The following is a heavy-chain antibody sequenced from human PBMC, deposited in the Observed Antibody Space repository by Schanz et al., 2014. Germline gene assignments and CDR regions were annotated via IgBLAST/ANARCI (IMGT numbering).Heavy chain of an antibody. J-gene: IGHJ4*02. Sequence: QVQLVESGGCLVKPGGSLRLSCVASGFKFSDYFMTWVRQAPGKGLEWLSSIGGSGSFPTYADSVKGRFTISRDNAKTSLYLQMNSLRAEDTAVYYCARVITSLDYWGQGILVTVSS. V-gene: IGHV3-11*06. CDR3: ARVITSLDY. CDR2: IGGSGSFP. D-gene: IGHD3-3*01. CDR1: GFKFSDYF.